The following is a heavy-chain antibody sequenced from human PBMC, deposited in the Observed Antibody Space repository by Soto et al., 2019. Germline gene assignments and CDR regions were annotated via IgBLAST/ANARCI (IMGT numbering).Heavy chain of an antibody. CDR2: IYYSGST. Sequence: QLQLQESGPGLVKPSETLSLTCTVSGGSISSSSYYWGWIRQPPGKGLEWIGSIYYSGSTYYNQFLKSRVTISVDTSKNQFSLKLSSVTAADTAVYYCARTMTDPNYYYYMDVWGKVPTVTVSS. V-gene: IGHV4-39*01. D-gene: IGHD3-3*01. CDR3: ARTMTDPNYYYYMDV. CDR1: GGSISSSSYY. J-gene: IGHJ6*03.